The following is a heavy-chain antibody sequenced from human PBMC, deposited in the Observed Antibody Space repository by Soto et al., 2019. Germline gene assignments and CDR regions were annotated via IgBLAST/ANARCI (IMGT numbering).Heavy chain of an antibody. CDR1: GCTXTGYY. V-gene: IGHV1-2*02. CDR3: ARRRSSGWYTFDY. CDR2: INPNSCGT. Sequence: SXKISFKASGCTXTGYYMHLVRQAPGQGLEWMGWINPNSCGTNYAQKFQVRFTMTRYTSIKTAYIELSRLRSYDTDVYYCARRRSSGWYTFDYWGQGTLGTVS. J-gene: IGHJ4*02. D-gene: IGHD6-19*01.